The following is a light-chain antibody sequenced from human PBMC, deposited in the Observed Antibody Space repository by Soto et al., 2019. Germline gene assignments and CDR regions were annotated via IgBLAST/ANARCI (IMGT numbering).Light chain of an antibody. V-gene: IGKV3-11*01. CDR2: DVS. Sequence: EVVLTQSPDTLSLSPGERATLSCRASQSVTKYLAWYQQKPGQALRLLIYDVSKRATGIPARFSGSGSETDFTLTISSLEPGHFAVYYCHQRSNWPLTFGGGTKLEIK. CDR1: QSVTKY. CDR3: HQRSNWPLT. J-gene: IGKJ4*01.